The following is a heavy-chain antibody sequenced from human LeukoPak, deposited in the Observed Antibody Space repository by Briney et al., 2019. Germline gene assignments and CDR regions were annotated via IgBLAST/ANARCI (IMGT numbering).Heavy chain of an antibody. D-gene: IGHD6-6*01. CDR2: ISSGGSTK. Sequence: GGSLRLSCAASGFTFSVYEMNWVRQAPGKGLEWVSYISSGGSTKYYADSVRGRFTISRDNAKNSLYLQMNSLRAEDTAVYYCAKVIAARPAWGQGTLVTVSS. V-gene: IGHV3-48*03. CDR1: GFTFSVYE. J-gene: IGHJ5*02. CDR3: AKVIAARPA.